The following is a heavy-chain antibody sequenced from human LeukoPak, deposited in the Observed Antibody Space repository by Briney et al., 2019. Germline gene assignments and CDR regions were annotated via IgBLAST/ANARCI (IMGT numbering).Heavy chain of an antibody. CDR3: AKDRIGSNDFWSGYPYGPLDAFDI. J-gene: IGHJ3*02. Sequence: PGGSLRLSCAASGFTFDDYAMHWVRQAPGKGLEWVSGISWNSGSIGYADPVKGRFTISRDNAKNSLYLQMNSLRAEDMALYYCAKDRIGSNDFWSGYPYGPLDAFDIWGQGTMVTVSS. CDR1: GFTFDDYA. V-gene: IGHV3-9*03. D-gene: IGHD3-3*01. CDR2: ISWNSGSI.